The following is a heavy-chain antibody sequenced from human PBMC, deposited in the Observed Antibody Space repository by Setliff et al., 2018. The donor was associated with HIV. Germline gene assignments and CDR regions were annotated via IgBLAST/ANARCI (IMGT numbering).Heavy chain of an antibody. CDR3: ARRKLQDSTITTSNWFDS. Sequence: SETLSLTCTVSGGSISTSYWNWIRQPPGKGLEWIGYVYANGETNYNPSLKSRVTMSADTSRNQFSLSLNSATAADTAVYFCARRKLQDSTITTSNWFDSWGQGILVTVSS. CDR2: VYANGET. J-gene: IGHJ5*01. V-gene: IGHV4-4*09. D-gene: IGHD3-10*01. CDR1: GGSISTSY.